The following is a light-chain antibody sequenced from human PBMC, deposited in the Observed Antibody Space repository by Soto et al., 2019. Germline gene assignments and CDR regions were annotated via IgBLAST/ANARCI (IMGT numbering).Light chain of an antibody. CDR1: QSVSSSY. CDR2: GAS. Sequence: EIVLTQSPGTLSLSPGERATLSCRASQSVSSSYLAWYQQKPGQAPRLLIYGASSRATGIPDRFSGSGSGTDFTLTSSRLEPEDFAVYYCQQYGSSPYTFGQGTKLEIQ. J-gene: IGKJ2*01. CDR3: QQYGSSPYT. V-gene: IGKV3-20*01.